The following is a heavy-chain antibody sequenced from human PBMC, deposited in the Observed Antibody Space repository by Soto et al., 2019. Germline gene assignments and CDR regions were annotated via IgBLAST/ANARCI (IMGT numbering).Heavy chain of an antibody. J-gene: IGHJ4*02. Sequence: PSETLSLTCAVSGGSFRGYFWSWIRQSPDKGLEWIGEINDSGSTYYNPSFKSRLTISVDTSKSQISLTLTSVTAAGSAVYYCQGGDFWGQGTRVTVS. CDR1: GGSFRGYF. CDR3: QGGDF. CDR2: INDSGST. D-gene: IGHD3-16*01. V-gene: IGHV4-34*01.